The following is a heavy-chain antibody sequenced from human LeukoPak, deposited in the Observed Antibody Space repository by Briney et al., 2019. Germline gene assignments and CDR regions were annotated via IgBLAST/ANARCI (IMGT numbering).Heavy chain of an antibody. CDR3: AKARVGTTGAFDI. Sequence: GRSLRLSCAASGFTLSSYGMHWVRQAPGKGLEWVAVIWYDGSNKYYADSVKGRFTISRDNSKNTLYLQMNSLRAEDTAVYYCAKARVGTTGAFDIWGQGTMVTVSS. J-gene: IGHJ3*02. CDR1: GFTLSSYG. V-gene: IGHV3-33*06. CDR2: IWYDGSNK. D-gene: IGHD1-7*01.